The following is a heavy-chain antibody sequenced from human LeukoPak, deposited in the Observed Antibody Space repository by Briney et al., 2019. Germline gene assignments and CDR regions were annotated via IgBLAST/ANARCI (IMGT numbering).Heavy chain of an antibody. CDR2: INHSGST. V-gene: IGHV4-34*01. CDR1: GGSFSGYY. D-gene: IGHD2-8*01. Sequence: PSETLSLTCAVYGGSFSGYYWSWIRQPPGKGLEWIGEINHSGSTNYNPSLKNRVTISVDTSKNQFSLKLSSVTAADTAVYYCARGPSRMVYAKTKNWFDPWGQGTLVTVSS. CDR3: ARGPSRMVYAKTKNWFDP. J-gene: IGHJ5*02.